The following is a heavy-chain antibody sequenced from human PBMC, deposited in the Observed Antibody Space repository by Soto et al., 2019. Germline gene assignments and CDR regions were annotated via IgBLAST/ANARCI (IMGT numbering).Heavy chain of an antibody. J-gene: IGHJ4*02. CDR1: GGSFSTYA. V-gene: IGHV1-69*06. CDR2: IIPLFGTE. CDR3: ATVSIDGSYPEKEFDY. Sequence: SVKVSCKASGGSFSTYAINWLRQAPGQGLEWMGGIIPLFGTENYAQNFQDRFTFTADKSTTTAYMELSSLRSEDTAVYYCATVSIDGSYPEKEFDYWGQGTLVTVSS. D-gene: IGHD1-26*01.